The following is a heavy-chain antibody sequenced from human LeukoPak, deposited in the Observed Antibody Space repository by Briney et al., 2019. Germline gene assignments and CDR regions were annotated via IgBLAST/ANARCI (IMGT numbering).Heavy chain of an antibody. V-gene: IGHV3-7*01. D-gene: IGHD3-3*01. CDR1: GFTFSSYW. J-gene: IGHJ4*02. CDR2: IKQDGSEK. CDR3: ARRVTGQYYDFWSGKFDY. Sequence: GGSLRLSCAASGFTFSSYWMSWVRQAPGKGLEWVANIKQDGSEKYYVDSVKGRFTISRDNAKNSLYLQMNSLRAEDTAVYYCARRVTGQYYDFWSGKFDYWGQGTLVTVSS.